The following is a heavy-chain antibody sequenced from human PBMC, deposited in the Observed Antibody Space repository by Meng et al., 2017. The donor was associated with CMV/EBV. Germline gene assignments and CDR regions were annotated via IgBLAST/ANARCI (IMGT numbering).Heavy chain of an antibody. D-gene: IGHD1-26*01. V-gene: IGHV4-61*01. CDR1: GGSVSSGSYY. J-gene: IGHJ3*02. CDR2: IYYSGST. Sequence: SETLSLTCTVSGGSVSSGSYYWSWLRQPPGKGLDWIGYIYYSGSTNYNPSLKSRVTISVDTSKNQFSLKLGSVTAADTAVYYCARQEPGSYYAGALDIWGQGTMVTVSS. CDR3: ARQEPGSYYAGALDI.